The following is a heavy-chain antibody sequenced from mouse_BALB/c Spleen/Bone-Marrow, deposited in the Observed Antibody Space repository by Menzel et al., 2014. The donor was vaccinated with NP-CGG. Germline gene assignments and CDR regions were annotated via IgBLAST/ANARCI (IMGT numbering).Heavy chain of an antibody. CDR1: GYTFTSYW. J-gene: IGHJ3*01. CDR2: IAPGSGST. V-gene: IGHV1S41*01. D-gene: IGHD1-1*01. Sequence: DLVKPGASVKLSCKASGYTFTSYWINWIKQRPGQGLEWIGRIAPGSGSTYYNEMFKGKATLTVDTSSSTAYIQLSSLSSEDSAVYFCARRGDYYGSSSFAYWGQGTLVTVSA. CDR3: ARRGDYYGSSSFAY.